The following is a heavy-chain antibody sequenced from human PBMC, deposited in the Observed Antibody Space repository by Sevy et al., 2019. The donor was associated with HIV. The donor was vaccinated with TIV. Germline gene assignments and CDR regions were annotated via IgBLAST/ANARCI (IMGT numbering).Heavy chain of an antibody. J-gene: IGHJ5*02. Sequence: GGSLRLSCAASGFTFSSYAMSWVRQAPRKGLEWVSAISGSGGSTYYADSVKGRFTISRDNSKNTLYLQMNSLRAEDTAVYYCAKVAGSCSGGSCYSRTGFDPWGQGTLVTVSS. CDR2: ISGSGGST. CDR3: AKVAGSCSGGSCYSRTGFDP. CDR1: GFTFSSYA. D-gene: IGHD2-15*01. V-gene: IGHV3-23*01.